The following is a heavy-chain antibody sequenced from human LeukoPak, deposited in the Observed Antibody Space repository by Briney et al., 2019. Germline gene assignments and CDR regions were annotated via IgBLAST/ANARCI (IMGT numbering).Heavy chain of an antibody. V-gene: IGHV4-61*02. Sequence: PSQTLSLTCTVSGGSISSGGFYWTWIRQPAGKGLEWIGRVFTSGSTNYSPSLESRVTISIDTSKNQFSLKLKSVTAADTAVYYCARQGSYSSSLGYWGQGTLVTVSS. CDR3: ARQGSYSSSLGY. J-gene: IGHJ4*02. CDR1: GGSISSGGFY. D-gene: IGHD6-6*01. CDR2: VFTSGST.